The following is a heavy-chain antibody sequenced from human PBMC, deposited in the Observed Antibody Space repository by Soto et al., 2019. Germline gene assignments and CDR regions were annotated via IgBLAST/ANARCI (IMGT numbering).Heavy chain of an antibody. CDR2: ILGSSERT. CDR3: ARGSPTMGYSSGPDY. V-gene: IGHV3-23*01. CDR1: GFTFNNYA. J-gene: IGHJ4*02. Sequence: GGSLRLSCAASGFTFNNYAMSWVRQAPGTGLEWVSTILGSSERTYYAESVKGRFTVSRDNSKNTLYLQWSSLKASDTAMYYCARGSPTMGYSSGPDYWGQGTLVTVSS. D-gene: IGHD6-19*01.